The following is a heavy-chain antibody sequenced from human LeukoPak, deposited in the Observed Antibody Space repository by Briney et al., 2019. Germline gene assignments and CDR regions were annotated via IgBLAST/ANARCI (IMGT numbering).Heavy chain of an antibody. CDR3: VNTRYSSGWPFDY. V-gene: IGHV3-64D*09. D-gene: IGHD6-19*01. Sequence: GGSLRLSCSASGFTFSSYAMHWVRQAPGKGLEYVSAISSNGGSTYYADSVKGRFTISRDNSKNTLYLQMGSLRAEDTAVYYCVNTRYSSGWPFDYWGQGTLVTVSS. CDR2: ISSNGGST. J-gene: IGHJ4*02. CDR1: GFTFSSYA.